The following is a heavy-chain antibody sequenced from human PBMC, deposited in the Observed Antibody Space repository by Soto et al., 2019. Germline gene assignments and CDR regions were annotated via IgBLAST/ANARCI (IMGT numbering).Heavy chain of an antibody. CDR1: GGSFSGYY. CDR3: ALTYYYYGMAV. V-gene: IGHV4-34*01. J-gene: IGHJ6*02. CDR2: INHSGST. Sequence: PSETLSLTCAVYGGSFSGYYWSWIRQPPGKGLEWIGEINHSGSTNYNPSLKSRVTISVDTSKNQFSLKLSSVTAADTAVYYCALTYYYYGMAVWGQGTTVTVSS.